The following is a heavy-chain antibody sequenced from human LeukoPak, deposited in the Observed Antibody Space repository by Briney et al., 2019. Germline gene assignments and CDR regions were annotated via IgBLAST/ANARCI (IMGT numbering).Heavy chain of an antibody. V-gene: IGHV3-23*01. J-gene: IGHJ4*02. CDR3: GKGAPIYYFDY. CDR2: ISGRNENT. Sequence: GGSLRLSCAASGFTFSNYAMTWVRQAPGKGLEWVSRISGRNENTYYADSVKGRFTISRDNSKNTLYLQMNSLRAEDTAVYYCGKGAPIYYFDYWGQGTLVTVSS. D-gene: IGHD3-9*01. CDR1: GFTFSNYA.